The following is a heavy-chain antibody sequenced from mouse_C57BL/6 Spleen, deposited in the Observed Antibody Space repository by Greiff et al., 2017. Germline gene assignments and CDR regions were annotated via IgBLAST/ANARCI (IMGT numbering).Heavy chain of an antibody. CDR3: ANLLLRRYFDY. Sequence: QVQLKQPGAELVRPGTSVKLSCKASGYTFTSYWMHWVKQRPGQGLEWIGVIDPSDSYTNYNQKFKGKATLTVDTSSSTAYMQLSSLTSEDSAVYYCANLLLRRYFDYWGQGTTLTVSS. V-gene: IGHV1-59*01. CDR2: IDPSDSYT. J-gene: IGHJ2*01. CDR1: GYTFTSYW. D-gene: IGHD1-1*01.